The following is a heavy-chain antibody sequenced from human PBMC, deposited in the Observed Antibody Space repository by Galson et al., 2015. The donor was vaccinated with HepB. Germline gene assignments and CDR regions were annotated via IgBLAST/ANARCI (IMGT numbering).Heavy chain of an antibody. CDR2: IYYSGST. V-gene: IGHV4-59*01. CDR3: ARVREGYSFTYWYFDL. CDR1: GGSINSYY. Sequence: ETLSLTCTVSGGSINSYYWSWIRQPPGKGLEWIGYIYYSGSTNYNPSLKSRVTISVDTSKNQFSLKLTSVTAADTAVYYCARVREGYSFTYWYFDLWGRGTLVTVSS. J-gene: IGHJ2*01. D-gene: IGHD5-18*01.